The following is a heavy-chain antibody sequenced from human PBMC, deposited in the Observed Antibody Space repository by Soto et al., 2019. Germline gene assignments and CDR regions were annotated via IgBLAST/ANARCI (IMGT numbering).Heavy chain of an antibody. CDR2: INSDGSSI. J-gene: IGHJ4*02. D-gene: IGHD3-10*01. Sequence: GGSLRLSCAASGFTFSSYWMHWVRQAPGKGLVWVSRINSDGSSISYADSVKGRFTISRDNAKNTLYLQMSSLRAEDTAVYYCAKRTSMSGNYYFDYWGQGTLVTVSS. V-gene: IGHV3-74*01. CDR3: AKRTSMSGNYYFDY. CDR1: GFTFSSYW.